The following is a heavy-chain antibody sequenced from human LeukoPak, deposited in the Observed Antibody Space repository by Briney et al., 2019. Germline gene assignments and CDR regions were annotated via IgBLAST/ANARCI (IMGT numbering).Heavy chain of an antibody. Sequence: PGGSLRLSCAASGFTFSSYAMSWVRQAPGKGQEWVSAISGSGGSTYYADSVKGRFTISRDNSKNTLYLQMNRLRAEDTAVYYCAKNRRYSSSWRGKNWFDPWGQGTLVTVSS. CDR2: ISGSGGST. J-gene: IGHJ5*02. D-gene: IGHD6-13*01. CDR1: GFTFSSYA. V-gene: IGHV3-23*01. CDR3: AKNRRYSSSWRGKNWFDP.